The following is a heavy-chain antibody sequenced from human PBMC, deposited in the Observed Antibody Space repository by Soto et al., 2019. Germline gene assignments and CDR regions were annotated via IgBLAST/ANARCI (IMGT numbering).Heavy chain of an antibody. D-gene: IGHD6-19*01. V-gene: IGHV1-3*01. J-gene: IGHJ5*02. CDR2: INAGNGNT. CDR1: GYTFTSYA. CDR3: ARGYSSGWYIGWFDP. Sequence: QVQLVQSGAEVKKPGASVKVSCKASGYTFTSYAMHWVRQAPGQRLEWMGWINAGNGNTKYSQKFQGRVTITRDTSASTDYMELSSLRSEDTAVYYCARGYSSGWYIGWFDPWGQGTLVTVSS.